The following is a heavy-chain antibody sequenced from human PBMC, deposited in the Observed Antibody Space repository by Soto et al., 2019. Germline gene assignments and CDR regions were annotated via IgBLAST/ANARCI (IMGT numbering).Heavy chain of an antibody. V-gene: IGHV5-51*01. CDR3: ASALYSSGYYLDY. D-gene: IGHD3-22*01. J-gene: IGHJ4*02. CDR2: IYPGDSDT. Sequence: PGESLKISCKGSGYSFTSYWIGWVRQMPGKGLEWMGIIYPGDSDTRYSPSFQGQVTISADKSISTAYLQWSSLKASDTAMYYCASALYSSGYYLDYWGQGTLVTVSS. CDR1: GYSFTSYW.